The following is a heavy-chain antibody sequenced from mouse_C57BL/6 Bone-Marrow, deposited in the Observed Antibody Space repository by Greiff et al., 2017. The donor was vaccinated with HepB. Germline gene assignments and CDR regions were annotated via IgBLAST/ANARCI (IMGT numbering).Heavy chain of an antibody. V-gene: IGHV5-17*01. J-gene: IGHJ1*03. CDR3: ARLTTVVGGYFDV. D-gene: IGHD1-1*01. CDR1: GFTFSDYG. Sequence: EVQLQESGGGLVKPGGSLKLSCAASGFTFSDYGMHWVRQAPEKGLEWVAYISSGSSTIYYADTVKGRFTISRDNAKNTLFLQMTSLRSEDTAMYYCARLTTVVGGYFDVWGTGTTVTVSS. CDR2: ISSGSSTI.